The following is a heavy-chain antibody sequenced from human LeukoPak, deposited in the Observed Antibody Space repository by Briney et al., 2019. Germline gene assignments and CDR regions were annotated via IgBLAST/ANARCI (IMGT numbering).Heavy chain of an antibody. V-gene: IGHV3-48*03. J-gene: IGHJ6*02. CDR3: ARDNPPVSYGMDV. CDR1: GFXFSSYE. CDR2: ISSSGTRI. D-gene: IGHD1-14*01. Sequence: PGGSLRLSCAASGFXFSSYEMNWVRQAPGKGLEWVSYISSSGTRIYYADSVKGRFTISRGNAKNSLYLQMNSLRAEDTAVYYCARDNPPVSYGMDVWGQGTTVTVSS.